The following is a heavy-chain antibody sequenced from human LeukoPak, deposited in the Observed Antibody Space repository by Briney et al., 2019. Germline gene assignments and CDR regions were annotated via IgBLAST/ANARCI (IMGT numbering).Heavy chain of an antibody. CDR1: GGSFSGYY. Sequence: SETLSLTCAVSGGSFSGYYWSWIRQPPGKGLEWIGEINHSGSTNYNPSLKSRVSISVDTSKNQFSLKLSSVTAADTAVYYCARGRGCSGGSCYPRYSFFDYWGQGTLVTVSS. V-gene: IGHV4-34*01. CDR2: INHSGST. D-gene: IGHD2-15*01. CDR3: ARGRGCSGGSCYPRYSFFDY. J-gene: IGHJ4*02.